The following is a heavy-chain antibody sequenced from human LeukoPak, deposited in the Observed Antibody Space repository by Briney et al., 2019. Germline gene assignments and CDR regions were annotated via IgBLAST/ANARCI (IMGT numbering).Heavy chain of an antibody. Sequence: SETLSLTCAVYGGSFSGYYWSWIRQPPGKGLEWIGEINHSGSTNYNPSLKSRVIISVDTSKNQFSLKLSSVTAADTAVYYCATQRYGLLWFGETANWFDPWGQGTLVTVSS. V-gene: IGHV4-34*01. CDR1: GGSFSGYY. J-gene: IGHJ5*02. CDR3: ATQRYGLLWFGETANWFDP. CDR2: INHSGST. D-gene: IGHD3-10*01.